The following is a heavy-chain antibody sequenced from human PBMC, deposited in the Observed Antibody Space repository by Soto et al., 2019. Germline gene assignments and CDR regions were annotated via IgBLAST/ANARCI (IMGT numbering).Heavy chain of an antibody. D-gene: IGHD6-13*01. CDR3: AREIGTSLDY. CDR2: IYSDGTT. V-gene: IGHV3-53*01. J-gene: IGHJ4*02. CDR1: GFNVSSNY. Sequence: LRLSCAASGFNVSSNYLTWVRQAPGKGLEWVSVIYSDGTTYYADSVKGRFTISRDNSKNTLYLQMNSLGAEDTAVYYCAREIGTSLDYWGQGTLVTVSS.